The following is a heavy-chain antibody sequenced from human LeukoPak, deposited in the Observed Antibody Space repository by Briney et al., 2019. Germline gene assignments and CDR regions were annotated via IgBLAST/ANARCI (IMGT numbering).Heavy chain of an antibody. CDR3: AKSGIIQGYYFYYMDV. Sequence: GGSPRLSCAASGFTFSSYWMHWVRQAPGKGLVWVSRINSDGSSTSYADSVKGRFTISRDNAKNSLYLQMNSLRAEDTALYYCAKSGIIQGYYFYYMDVWGKGTTVTISS. CDR2: INSDGSST. D-gene: IGHD5-18*01. V-gene: IGHV3-74*01. J-gene: IGHJ6*03. CDR1: GFTFSSYW.